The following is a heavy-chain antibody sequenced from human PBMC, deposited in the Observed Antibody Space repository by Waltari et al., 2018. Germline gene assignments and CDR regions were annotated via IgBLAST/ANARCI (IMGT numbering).Heavy chain of an antibody. CDR2: ISSSGSTI. Sequence: EVQLVESGGGLVQPGGSLRLSCAASGFTFSSDEMKWVRQAPGKGLEWVSYISSSGSTIYYADSVKGRFTISRDNAKNSLYLQMNSLRAEDTAVYYCARDQYYGMDVWGQGTTVTVSS. CDR3: ARDQYYGMDV. V-gene: IGHV3-48*03. J-gene: IGHJ6*02. CDR1: GFTFSSDE.